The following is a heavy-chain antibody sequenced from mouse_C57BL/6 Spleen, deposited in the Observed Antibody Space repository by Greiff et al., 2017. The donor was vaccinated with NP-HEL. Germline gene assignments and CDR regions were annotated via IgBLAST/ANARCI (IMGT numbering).Heavy chain of an antibody. D-gene: IGHD4-1*01. Sequence: EVQLQESGPGLVKPSQSLSLTCSVTGYSITSGYYWNWIRQFPGNKLEWMGYISYDGSNNYNPSLKNRISITRDTSKNQFFLKLNSVTTEDTATYYCAREANWYYFDDWGQGTTLTVSS. J-gene: IGHJ2*01. CDR3: AREANWYYFDD. CDR1: GYSITSGYY. V-gene: IGHV3-6*01. CDR2: ISYDGSN.